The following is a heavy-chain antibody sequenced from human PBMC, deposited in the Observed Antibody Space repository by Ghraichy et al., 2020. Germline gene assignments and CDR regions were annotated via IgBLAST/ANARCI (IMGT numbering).Heavy chain of an antibody. CDR1: GFTFSSYV. J-gene: IGHJ4*02. CDR3: ARSEGTGTYGRLDY. CDR2: ITGSGSST. Sequence: GGSLRLSCAASGFTFSSYVMNWVRQAPGKGLEWVSSITGSGSSTNYADSVRGRFTISRDNSKNTLFLQMNSLRADDTAVYYCARSEGTGTYGRLDYWGQGTLVTVSS. V-gene: IGHV3-23*01. D-gene: IGHD1-26*01.